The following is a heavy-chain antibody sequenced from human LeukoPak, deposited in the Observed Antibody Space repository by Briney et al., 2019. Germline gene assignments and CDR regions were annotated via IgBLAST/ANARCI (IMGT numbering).Heavy chain of an antibody. D-gene: IGHD2-15*01. CDR3: ARDHAPSRGWWALTLGAADL. Sequence: QPGRSLRLSCAASGFTFSRYAMYWVRQAPGKGLEWLAVISDDGINKYYADSVKGRFTISRDSSKNTLFLQMNSLRSEDTAVYYCARDHAPSRGWWALTLGAADLWGQGTLVFVSS. V-gene: IGHV3-30-3*01. CDR1: GFTFSRYA. CDR2: ISDDGINK. J-gene: IGHJ5*02.